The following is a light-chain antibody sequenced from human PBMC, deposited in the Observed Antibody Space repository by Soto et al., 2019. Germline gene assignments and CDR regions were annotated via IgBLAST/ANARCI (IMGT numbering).Light chain of an antibody. Sequence: ELVLTQSPATLSVSPGERATLSCRASQGVGSTLVWYQQAPGQAPRLLIYDASTRATGIPARFSGDGSGTEFTLTISSLQSDDIAVYYCQHYKTWPLSFGGGTRVEI. V-gene: IGKV3-15*01. CDR3: QHYKTWPLS. CDR1: QGVGST. J-gene: IGKJ4*01. CDR2: DAS.